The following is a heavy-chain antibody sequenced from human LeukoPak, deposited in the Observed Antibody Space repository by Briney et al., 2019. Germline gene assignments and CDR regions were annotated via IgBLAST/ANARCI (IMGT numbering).Heavy chain of an antibody. CDR3: ATVGIVVVPAAPGDYYYYMDV. CDR2: MNPNSGHT. D-gene: IGHD2-2*01. CDR1: GYTFTSHD. J-gene: IGHJ6*03. Sequence: ASVKVSCKASGYTFTSHDVNWLRQATGQGLEWLGWMNPNSGHTGSAQKFQGRVTMTRDTSISTAYMELSSLRSEDTAMYYCATVGIVVVPAAPGDYYYYMDVWGKGTTVTVSS. V-gene: IGHV1-8*01.